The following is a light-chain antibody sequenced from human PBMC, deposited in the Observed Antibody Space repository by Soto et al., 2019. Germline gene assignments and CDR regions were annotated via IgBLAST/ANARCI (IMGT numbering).Light chain of an antibody. CDR1: QSVSSSY. CDR2: GAS. V-gene: IGKV3-20*01. CDR3: QQYGTSPPGYG. J-gene: IGKJ2*03. Sequence: EIVLTQSPGTLSLSPGERATLSCRASQSVSSSYLAWYQQNPGQAPGLLIYGASSRATGIPHRFSGSGSGTDFTLSISRLEPEDFAVYYCQQYGTSPPGYGFGQGTKLEIK.